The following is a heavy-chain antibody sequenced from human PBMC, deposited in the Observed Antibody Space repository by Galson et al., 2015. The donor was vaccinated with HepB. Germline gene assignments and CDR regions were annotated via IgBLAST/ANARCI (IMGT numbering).Heavy chain of an antibody. CDR3: ARELGYFDWLPHNDY. J-gene: IGHJ4*02. CDR1: GFTFSSYW. D-gene: IGHD3-9*01. Sequence: SLRLSCAASGFTFSSYWMSWVRQAPGKGLEWVANIKQDGSEKYNVDSVKGRFTISRDNAKNSLYLQMNSLRAEDTAVYYCARELGYFDWLPHNDYWGQGTLVTVSS. V-gene: IGHV3-7*03. CDR2: IKQDGSEK.